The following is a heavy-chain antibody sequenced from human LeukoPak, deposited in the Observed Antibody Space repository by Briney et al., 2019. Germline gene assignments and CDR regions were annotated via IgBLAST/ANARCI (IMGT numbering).Heavy chain of an antibody. J-gene: IGHJ3*02. CDR3: AREHDYGDYARAFDI. CDR1: GFTFSSYA. CDR2: ISYDGSNK. D-gene: IGHD4-17*01. V-gene: IGHV3-30*04. Sequence: GGSLRLSCAASGFTFSSYAMHWVRQAPGKGLEWVAVISYDGSNKYYADSVKGRFIISRDNSKNTLYLQMNSLRAGDTAVYYCAREHDYGDYARAFDIWGQGTKVTVSS.